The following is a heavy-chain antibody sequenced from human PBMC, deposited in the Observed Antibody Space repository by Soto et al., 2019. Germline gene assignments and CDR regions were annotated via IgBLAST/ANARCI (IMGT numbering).Heavy chain of an antibody. J-gene: IGHJ6*04. Sequence: GASVKVSCKASGYTFNSYGINWVRQAPGQGLEWMGWVSAYNGNTNYAQNLQGRVTMTTDTSTSTAYMELSSLRSDDTAVYYCARAHPYYDFWSGSFTAVDDVSAKRTTVLVSS. V-gene: IGHV1-18*01. CDR1: GYTFNSYG. CDR2: VSAYNGNT. CDR3: ARAHPYYDFWSGSFTAVDDV. D-gene: IGHD3-3*01.